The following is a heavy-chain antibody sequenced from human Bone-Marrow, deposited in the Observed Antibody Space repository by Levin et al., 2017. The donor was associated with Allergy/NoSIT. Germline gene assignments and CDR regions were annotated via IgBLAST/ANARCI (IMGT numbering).Heavy chain of an antibody. V-gene: IGHV3-74*03. CDR1: GFTFSNYW. J-gene: IGHJ3*02. CDR3: TRFAADRNAFDI. D-gene: IGHD1-14*01. Sequence: GESLKISCAASGFTFSNYWVHWVRQVPGKGLVWVSRVNDDGSYTTNADSVKGRFTISRDNAKNTVYLRMNSLRAEDTAVYYCTRFAADRNAFDIWGQGTMVTVSS. CDR2: VNDDGSYT.